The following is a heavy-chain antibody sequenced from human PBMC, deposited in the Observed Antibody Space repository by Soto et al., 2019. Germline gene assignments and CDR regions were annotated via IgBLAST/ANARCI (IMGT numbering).Heavy chain of an antibody. V-gene: IGHV4-34*01. CDR1: GGSFSGYY. J-gene: IGHJ4*02. CDR3: ARGSVFGVIAREPYYFDY. D-gene: IGHD3-16*02. CDR2: INHSGST. Sequence: QVQLQQWGAGLLKPSETLSLTCAVYGGSFSGYYWSWIRQPPGKGLEWIGEINHSGSTNYNPSLKSRVTISVDTSKNQFSLKLSSVTAADTAVYYCARGSVFGVIAREPYYFDYWGQGTLVTVSS.